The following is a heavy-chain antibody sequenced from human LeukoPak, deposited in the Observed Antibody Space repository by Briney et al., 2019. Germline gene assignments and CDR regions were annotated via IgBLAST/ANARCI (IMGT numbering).Heavy chain of an antibody. D-gene: IGHD4-17*01. CDR1: GFTFSSYW. Sequence: PGGSLRLSCAASGFTFSSYWMNWVRQAPGKGLEWVSHINHVGRSTYYPDSVRGRFTTSRDNTKNTLYLQRNRLRAEDTAVYYCVLPGDYGDPRGWGQGTLVTVSS. CDR2: INHVGRST. V-gene: IGHV3-74*01. J-gene: IGHJ4*02. CDR3: VLPGDYGDPRG.